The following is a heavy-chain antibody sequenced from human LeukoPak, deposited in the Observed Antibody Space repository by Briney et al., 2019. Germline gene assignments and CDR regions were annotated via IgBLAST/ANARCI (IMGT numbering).Heavy chain of an antibody. Sequence: ASVKVSCKASGYTFTGYYMHWVRQAPGQGLEWMGRINPNSGGTNSAQKFQGRVTMTRDTSIGTAYMELTGRRSDDTAVYYCAREGDYGSGSPSDFWGQGTLVTVSS. D-gene: IGHD3-10*01. V-gene: IGHV1-2*06. J-gene: IGHJ4*02. CDR2: INPNSGGT. CDR1: GYTFTGYY. CDR3: AREGDYGSGSPSDF.